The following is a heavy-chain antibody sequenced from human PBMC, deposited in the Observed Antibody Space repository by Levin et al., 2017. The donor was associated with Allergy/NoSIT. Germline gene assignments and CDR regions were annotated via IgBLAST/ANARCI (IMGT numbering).Heavy chain of an antibody. CDR2: LSGSGGDT. D-gene: IGHD2-2*03. V-gene: IGHV3-23*01. CDR3: AKVYTDGYCTGTSCQYPYYYGMDV. CDR1: GFSFSSYA. J-gene: IGHJ6*02. Sequence: LSLTCAASGFSFSSYAMSWVRQAPGKGLEWVSALSGSGGDTYYADSVKGRFTISRDNSKNTLYLQMNSLRAEDTAVYYCAKVYTDGYCTGTSCQYPYYYGMDVWGQGTTVTVSS.